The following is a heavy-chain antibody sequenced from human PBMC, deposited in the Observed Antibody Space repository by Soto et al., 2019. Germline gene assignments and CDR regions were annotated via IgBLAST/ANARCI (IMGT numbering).Heavy chain of an antibody. Sequence: PGGSLRLSCAASGFTFSSYAMIWVRQAPGKGLEWVSAISGSGGSTYYADSVKGRFTISRDNSKNTLYLQMNSLRAEDTAVYYCAKDERVVPALDAFDIWGQGTMVTVSS. CDR2: ISGSGGST. V-gene: IGHV3-23*01. D-gene: IGHD2-2*01. CDR1: GFTFSSYA. CDR3: AKDERVVPALDAFDI. J-gene: IGHJ3*02.